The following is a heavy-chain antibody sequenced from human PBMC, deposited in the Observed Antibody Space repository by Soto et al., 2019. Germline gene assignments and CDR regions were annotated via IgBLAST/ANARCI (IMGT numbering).Heavy chain of an antibody. CDR1: GFTFSNYA. J-gene: IGHJ4*02. CDR3: AKKYYFGSGSYVFYFDY. V-gene: IGHV3-23*01. D-gene: IGHD3-10*01. CDR2: MSGTAGNT. Sequence: EVQLLESGGGSVQPGGSLRLSCAASGFTFSNYAMTWVRQAPGKGLEWVSTMSGTAGNTYYADSVKGRFTISRDNSKNTLYPQMNSLRAEDTAVYYCAKKYYFGSGSYVFYFDYWGQGTLVTVSS.